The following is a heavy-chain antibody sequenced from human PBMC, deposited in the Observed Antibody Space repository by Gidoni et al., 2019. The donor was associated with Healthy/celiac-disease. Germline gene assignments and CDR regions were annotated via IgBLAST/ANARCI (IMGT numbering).Heavy chain of an antibody. CDR1: GYTFTGYY. D-gene: IGHD7-27*01. Sequence: QVQLVQSGAEVKKPGASVKVSCKASGYTFTGYYMHWVRQAPGQGLEWMGWINPNSGGTNYAQKFQGRVTMTRDTSISTAYMELSRLRSDDTAVYYCARDPDWGPYYYYGMDVWGQGTTVTVSS. CDR3: ARDPDWGPYYYYGMDV. J-gene: IGHJ6*02. CDR2: INPNSGGT. V-gene: IGHV1-2*02.